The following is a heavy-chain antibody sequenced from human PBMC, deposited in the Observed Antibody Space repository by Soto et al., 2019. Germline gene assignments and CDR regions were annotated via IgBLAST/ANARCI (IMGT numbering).Heavy chain of an antibody. Sequence: QVQLQQWGAGLLKPSETLSLTCAVYGGSFSGYYWSWIRQPPGKGLEWIGEINHSGSTNYNPSLKSRVTISVDTSKNQFSLKLRSVTAADTAVYYCARDYGPYYYYYGMDVWGQGPTVTVSS. CDR3: ARDYGPYYYYYGMDV. V-gene: IGHV4-34*01. CDR1: GGSFSGYY. J-gene: IGHJ6*02. CDR2: INHSGST. D-gene: IGHD4-17*01.